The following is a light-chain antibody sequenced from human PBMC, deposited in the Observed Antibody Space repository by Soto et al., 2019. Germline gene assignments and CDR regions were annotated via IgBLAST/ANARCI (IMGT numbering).Light chain of an antibody. Sequence: EIVLTQSPGTLSLSPGERATLSCRASQSVSIKLAWYQQKPGQAPRLLIYDTSTRATGIPARFSGSGSGTEFTLTISSQQSEDFAVYSCQQYNNWPPITFGQGTRLEI. CDR1: QSVSIK. CDR2: DTS. J-gene: IGKJ5*01. V-gene: IGKV3-15*01. CDR3: QQYNNWPPIT.